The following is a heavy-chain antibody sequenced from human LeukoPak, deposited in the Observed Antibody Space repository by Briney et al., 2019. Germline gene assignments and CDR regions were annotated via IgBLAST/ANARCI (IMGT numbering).Heavy chain of an antibody. J-gene: IGHJ5*02. V-gene: IGHV3-9*01. Sequence: GGSLRLSCAXSGFTFDDYAMHWVRHAPGKGLEWVSGISWNSGSIGYADSVKGRFTISRDNAKNSLYLQMNSLRAEDTALYYCAKAPSSYYDSSGYYTWGQGTLVTVSS. CDR2: ISWNSGSI. CDR3: AKAPSSYYDSSGYYT. D-gene: IGHD3-22*01. CDR1: GFTFDDYA.